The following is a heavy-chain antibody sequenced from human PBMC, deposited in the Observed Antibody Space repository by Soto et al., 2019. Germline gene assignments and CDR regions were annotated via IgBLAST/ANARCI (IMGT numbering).Heavy chain of an antibody. D-gene: IGHD6-19*01. CDR2: IYSGGST. CDR3: ARGVRVGAVAGTWGRTPFDY. Sequence: EVQLVESGGGLIHPVWSLRLSWAAYGFTVISNYMSWVRQVSGKGLERVSGIYSGGSTDYADSVEDRFTIARDNSNNTPYLQMNSMRTEDTAVYDCARGVRVGAVAGTWGRTPFDYWGQGTLVTVSS. J-gene: IGHJ4*02. V-gene: IGHV3-53*01. CDR1: GFTVISNY.